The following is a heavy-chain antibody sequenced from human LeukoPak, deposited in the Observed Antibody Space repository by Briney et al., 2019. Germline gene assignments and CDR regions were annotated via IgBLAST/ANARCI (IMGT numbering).Heavy chain of an antibody. D-gene: IGHD2-21*02. CDR2: ISSGSTYI. CDR1: GFTFSSYG. Sequence: PGGPLRLSCAASGFTFSSYGMNWVRQAPGKGLEWVSSISSGSTYIYYADSVKGRFTISRDNAKNSLYLQMNSLRAEDTAVYYCARDMSALCGGDCPPGYWGQGTLVTVSS. J-gene: IGHJ4*02. V-gene: IGHV3-21*01. CDR3: ARDMSALCGGDCPPGY.